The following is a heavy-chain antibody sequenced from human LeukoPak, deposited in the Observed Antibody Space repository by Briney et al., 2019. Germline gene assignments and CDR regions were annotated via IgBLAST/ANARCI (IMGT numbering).Heavy chain of an antibody. Sequence: PGGSLRLSCSASGFTFNNFAMTWVRQAPGKGLEWVANMKQDGSEKYYVDSVKGRFTIPRDNAKNSLDLHMNSLRAEDTAVYYCARDRPGYFDLWGRGTLVTVSS. V-gene: IGHV3-7*03. J-gene: IGHJ2*01. CDR3: ARDRPGYFDL. CDR1: GFTFNNFA. CDR2: MKQDGSEK.